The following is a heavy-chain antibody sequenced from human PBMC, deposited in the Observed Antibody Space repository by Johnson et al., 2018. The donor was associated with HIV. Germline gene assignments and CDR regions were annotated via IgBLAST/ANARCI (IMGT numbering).Heavy chain of an antibody. CDR3: ARDPSRSPGAFDI. V-gene: IGHV3-53*01. Sequence: VQLEESGGGLIQPGGSLRLSCAVSGFTVSSNYMSWVRQAPGKGLEWVSVIYSGGTTNYADSVKGRFTISRDNSKNTLYLQMNNLRAEDTAVYYCARDPSRSPGAFDIWGQGTMVTVSS. CDR2: IYSGGTT. J-gene: IGHJ3*02. CDR1: GFTVSSNY.